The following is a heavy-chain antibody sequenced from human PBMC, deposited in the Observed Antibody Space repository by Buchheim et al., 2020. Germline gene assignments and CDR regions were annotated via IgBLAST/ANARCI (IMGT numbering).Heavy chain of an antibody. Sequence: EVQLVESGGGLVQPGGSLRLSCAASGFTFSSYEMNWVRQAPGKGLEWVAYISSSGSTIYYADSVKGRFTISRYNAKNSLSLQMNSLRAEDTAVYYCARGDCSGGSCYEGRIWGQGT. V-gene: IGHV3-48*03. CDR2: ISSSGSTI. D-gene: IGHD2-15*01. CDR3: ARGDCSGGSCYEGRI. CDR1: GFTFSSYE. J-gene: IGHJ3*02.